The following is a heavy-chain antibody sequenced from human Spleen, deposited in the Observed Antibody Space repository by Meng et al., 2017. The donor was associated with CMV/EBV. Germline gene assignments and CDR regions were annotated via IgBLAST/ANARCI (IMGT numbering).Heavy chain of an antibody. V-gene: IGHV1-2*02. Sequence: ASVKVSCKASGYTFTGYYIHWVRQAPGQGLEWMGWINPNSGATNYAQKFQGRVTMTRDTSISTAYMEVTSLRSDDTAVYYCARDSGGWFNNWFDPWGQGTLVTVSS. CDR1: GYTFTGYY. CDR2: INPNSGAT. D-gene: IGHD6-19*01. CDR3: ARDSGGWFNNWFDP. J-gene: IGHJ5*02.